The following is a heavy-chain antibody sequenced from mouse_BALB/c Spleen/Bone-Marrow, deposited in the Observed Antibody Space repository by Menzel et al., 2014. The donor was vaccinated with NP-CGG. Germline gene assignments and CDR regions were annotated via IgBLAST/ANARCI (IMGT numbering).Heavy chain of an antibody. Sequence: QVQLQQPGAELVRPGVSVKISCKGSGYTFTDYALHWVKQCHAKSLVWIGIISTYYGDASYNQKFKGKATMTVDKSSSTAYMELARLTSEDSAIYYCARSDGFDYWGQGTTLTVSS. D-gene: IGHD2-3*01. V-gene: IGHV1S137*01. CDR2: ISTYYGDA. CDR3: ARSDGFDY. CDR1: GYTFTDYA. J-gene: IGHJ2*01.